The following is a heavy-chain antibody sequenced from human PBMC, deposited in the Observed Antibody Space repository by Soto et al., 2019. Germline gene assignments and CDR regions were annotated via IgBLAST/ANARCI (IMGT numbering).Heavy chain of an antibody. CDR1: GDTFTSYY. CDR3: ARDLAPYSSTFDLQY. V-gene: IGHV1-46*03. Sequence: QVQLVQSGAEVKKPGASVKVSCTASGDTFTSYYMHWVRQAPGQGLEWVGKINPTGRSTSYAQKFQGRVTMTRDTSTSTGSMELSSLRSEDTGVYFCARDLAPYSSTFDLQYWGPGTLVTVSS. J-gene: IGHJ1*01. D-gene: IGHD6-13*01. CDR2: INPTGRST.